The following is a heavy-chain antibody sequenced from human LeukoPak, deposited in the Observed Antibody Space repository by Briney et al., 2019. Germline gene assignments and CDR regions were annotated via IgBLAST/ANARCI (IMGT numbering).Heavy chain of an antibody. Sequence: ASVKVSCEASGYTFTSYYMHWVRQAPGQGLEWMGIINPSGGSTSYAQKFQGRVTMTRDTSTSTVCMELSSLRSEDTAVYYCARDVVRGYSGYGRYFDYWGQGTLVTVSS. CDR3: ARDVVRGYSGYGRYFDY. CDR1: GYTFTSYY. V-gene: IGHV1-46*01. D-gene: IGHD5-12*01. CDR2: INPSGGST. J-gene: IGHJ4*02.